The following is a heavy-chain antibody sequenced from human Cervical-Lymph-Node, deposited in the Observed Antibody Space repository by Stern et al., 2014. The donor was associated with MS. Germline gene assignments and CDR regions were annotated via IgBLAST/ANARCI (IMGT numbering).Heavy chain of an antibody. CDR1: GGSISSGGYS. J-gene: IGHJ6*02. CDR3: ARERFGMTNYYFGMDV. D-gene: IGHD1-1*01. CDR2: ISGSGSP. V-gene: IGHV4-31*03. Sequence: QVQLQESGPGLVKPSQTLSLTCTVSGGSISSGGYSWGRIRQHPGNGLAWIGSISGSGSPDYNPSLLSRLTIAVDTSQNQFSLELTSVTAADTAVYFCARERFGMTNYYFGMDVWGPGTTVTVSS.